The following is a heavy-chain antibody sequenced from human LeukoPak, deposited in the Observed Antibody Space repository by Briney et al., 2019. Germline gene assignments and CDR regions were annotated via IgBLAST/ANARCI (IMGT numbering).Heavy chain of an antibody. CDR1: GFIFSSYA. CDR3: AKDIFTGIAAAGAIDY. D-gene: IGHD6-13*01. V-gene: IGHV3-23*01. J-gene: IGHJ4*02. CDR2: ISGSGGST. Sequence: PGGSLRLSCAASGFIFSSYAMSWVRQAPGKGLEWVSAISGSGGSTYYADSVKGRFTISRDNSKNTLYLQMNSLRAEDTALYYCAKDIFTGIAAAGAIDYWGQGTLVTVSS.